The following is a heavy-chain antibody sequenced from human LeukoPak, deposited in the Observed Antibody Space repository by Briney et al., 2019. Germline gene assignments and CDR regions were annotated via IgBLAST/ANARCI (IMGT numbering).Heavy chain of an antibody. CDR3: VLRGGATDY. Sequence: GGSLRLSCAASGFIFSSYGMHWVRQAPGKGLEWVAVITYDGGNRYCADSVKGRFTISRDNSKNTLYLQMNSLRAEDTAVYYCVLRGGATDYWGQGTLVTVSS. CDR1: GFIFSSYG. J-gene: IGHJ4*02. V-gene: IGHV3-30*03. D-gene: IGHD3-16*01. CDR2: ITYDGGNR.